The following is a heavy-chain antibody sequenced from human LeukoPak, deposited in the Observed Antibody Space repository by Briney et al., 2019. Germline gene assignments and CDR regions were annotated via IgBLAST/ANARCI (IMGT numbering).Heavy chain of an antibody. CDR3: ARGYNFGSDAFDI. CDR1: GGSISSSSYY. CDR2: IYYSGSA. D-gene: IGHD5-12*01. J-gene: IGHJ3*02. Sequence: SETLSLTCTVSGGSISSSSYYWGWIRQPPGKGLEWIGSIYYSGSAYYNPSLKSRVTISVDTSKNQFSLRLSSVTAADTAVYYCARGYNFGSDAFDIWGQGTMVTVSS. V-gene: IGHV4-39*01.